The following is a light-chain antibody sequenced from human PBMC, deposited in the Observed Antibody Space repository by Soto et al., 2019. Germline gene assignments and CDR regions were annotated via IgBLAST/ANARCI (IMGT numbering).Light chain of an antibody. CDR2: AAS. CDR3: QKYNSASLT. CDR1: QGISNY. V-gene: IGKV1-27*01. J-gene: IGKJ4*01. Sequence: DIQMTQSPSSLSASVGDRVTITCRASQGISNYLAWYQQKPGKVPKLLIYAASTLKSGVPSRFSGSGSGTDFTLTISSLQPEDVATYYCQKYNSASLTFGGGTKVDIK.